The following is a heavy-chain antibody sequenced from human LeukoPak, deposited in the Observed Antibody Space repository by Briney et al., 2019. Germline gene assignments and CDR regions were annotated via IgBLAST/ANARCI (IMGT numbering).Heavy chain of an antibody. V-gene: IGHV3-30*03. CDR1: GFGFSSSV. Sequence: GMSLRLSCAVPGFGFSSSVMHWIRQGQGKGLEWVAVISHDGSDKFYADSVKGRFTISRENSNNILYLQMNNLRPEDTAVYYCARDGNSPADYWGQGTLVTVSS. CDR2: ISHDGSDK. J-gene: IGHJ4*02. CDR3: ARDGNSPADY. D-gene: IGHD4-23*01.